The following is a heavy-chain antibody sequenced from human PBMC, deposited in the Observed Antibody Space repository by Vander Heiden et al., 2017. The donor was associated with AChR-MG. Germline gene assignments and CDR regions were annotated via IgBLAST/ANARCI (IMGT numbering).Heavy chain of an antibody. Sequence: TASGFTFGDYAMSWFRQAPGKGLEWVGFIRSKAYGGTTEYAASVKGRFTISRDDSKSIAYLQMNSLKTEDTAVYYCTSDQKVRGTMVRGSSDYWGQGTLVTVSS. CDR1: GFTFGDYA. V-gene: IGHV3-49*03. J-gene: IGHJ4*02. CDR3: TSDQKVRGTMVRGSSDY. D-gene: IGHD3-10*01. CDR2: IRSKAYGGTT.